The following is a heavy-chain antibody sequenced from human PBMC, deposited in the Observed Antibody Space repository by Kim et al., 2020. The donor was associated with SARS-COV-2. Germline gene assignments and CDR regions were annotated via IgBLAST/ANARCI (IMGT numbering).Heavy chain of an antibody. J-gene: IGHJ4*01. CDR1: GFTFSSYG. Sequence: GGSLRLSCAASGFTFSSYGMHWVRQAPGKGLEWVAVISYDGSNKYYADSVKGRFTISRDNSKNTLYLQMNSLRAEDTAVYYCAKDSALLWFGELSASDY. D-gene: IGHD3-10*01. CDR2: ISYDGSNK. CDR3: AKDSALLWFGELSASDY. V-gene: IGHV3-30*18.